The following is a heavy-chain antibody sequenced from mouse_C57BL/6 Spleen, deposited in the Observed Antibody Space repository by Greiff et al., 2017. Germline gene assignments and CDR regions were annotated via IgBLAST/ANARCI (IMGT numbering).Heavy chain of an antibody. V-gene: IGHV5-12*01. CDR1: GFTFSDYY. D-gene: IGHD1-1*01. J-gene: IGHJ4*01. Sequence: EVQRVESGGGLVQPGGSLKLSCAASGFTFSDYYMHWVRQTPEKRLEWVAYISNGGGSIYYPDTVKGRFTISRDNAKNTLYLQMSRLKSESTAVYYCSSRTSGDMDVWGTGTSVTVSS. CDR2: ISNGGGSI. CDR3: SSRTSGDMDV.